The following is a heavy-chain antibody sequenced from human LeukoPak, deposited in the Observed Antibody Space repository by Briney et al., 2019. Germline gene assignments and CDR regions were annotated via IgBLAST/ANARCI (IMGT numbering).Heavy chain of an antibody. D-gene: IGHD3-10*01. CDR1: EFTFSSYS. CDR2: ISSSSSTI. CDR3: ARVPHAMVRGVIITEFYFDY. J-gene: IGHJ4*02. Sequence: GSLRLSCEASEFTFSSYSMNWVRQAPGKGLEWVSYISSSSSTIYYAESVKGRFTISRDNAKNSLYLQMNSLRVEDTAVYYCARVPHAMVRGVIITEFYFDYWGRGTLVTVSS. V-gene: IGHV3-48*01.